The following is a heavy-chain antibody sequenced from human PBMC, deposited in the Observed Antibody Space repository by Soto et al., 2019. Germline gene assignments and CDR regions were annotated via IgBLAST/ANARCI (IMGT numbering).Heavy chain of an antibody. CDR3: ARPAKYCSSTSCYSGLNYMDV. J-gene: IGHJ6*03. V-gene: IGHV1-3*01. D-gene: IGHD2-2*01. CDR1: GYTFTSYY. Sequence: ASVKVSCKASGYTFTSYYMHWVRQAPGQGLEWMGWINAGNGNTKYSQKFQGRVTITRDTSASTAYMELSSLRSEDTAVYYCARPAKYCSSTSCYSGLNYMDVWGKGTTVTVSS. CDR2: INAGNGNT.